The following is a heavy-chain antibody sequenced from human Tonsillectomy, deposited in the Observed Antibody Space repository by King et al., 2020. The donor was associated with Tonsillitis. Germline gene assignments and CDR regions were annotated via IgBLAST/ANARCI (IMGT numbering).Heavy chain of an antibody. V-gene: IGHV3-48*02. CDR2: ISSSSSTI. Sequence: VQLVESGGGLVQPGGSLRLSCAASGFTFSSYSMNWVRQAPGKGLEWGSYISSSSSTIYYADSVKGRFTISRDNAKNSLFLQMNSLRDEDTAVYYCASSVGLYGSGTYGYDYYAMDVWGQGTTVTVSS. J-gene: IGHJ6*02. CDR3: ASSVGLYGSGTYGYDYYAMDV. D-gene: IGHD3-10*01. CDR1: GFTFSSYS.